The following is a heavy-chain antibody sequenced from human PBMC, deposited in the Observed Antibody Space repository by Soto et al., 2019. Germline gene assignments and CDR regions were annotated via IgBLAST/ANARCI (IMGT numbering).Heavy chain of an antibody. V-gene: IGHV3-74*01. CDR3: ADSWLTTSY. J-gene: IGHJ4*02. D-gene: IGHD5-12*01. CDR1: GFTFSNFW. Sequence: PGGSLRLSCAASGFTFSNFWMHWVRQAPGKGLVWVSRISPDGSTTSYADSVKGRFTISRDNAKSTLYLQMNSLRAEDTAVYYCADSWLTTSYWGLGTLVTVYS. CDR2: ISPDGSTT.